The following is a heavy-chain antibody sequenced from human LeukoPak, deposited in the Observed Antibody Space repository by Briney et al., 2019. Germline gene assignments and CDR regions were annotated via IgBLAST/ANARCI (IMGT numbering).Heavy chain of an antibody. CDR2: ISGSGGNT. CDR3: AKGSYSSGRDAFDI. D-gene: IGHD6-19*01. Sequence: KSGGSLRRSCAASGFTFSSYAMSWVRQAPGKGLEWVSGISGSGGNTYYADSVKGRFTISIDNSKNTLFLQMNSLRAEDTAVYYCAKGSYSSGRDAFDIWGQGTMVTVSS. J-gene: IGHJ3*02. V-gene: IGHV3-23*01. CDR1: GFTFSSYA.